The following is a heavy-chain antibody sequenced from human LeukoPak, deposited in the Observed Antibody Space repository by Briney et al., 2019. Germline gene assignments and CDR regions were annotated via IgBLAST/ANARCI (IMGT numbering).Heavy chain of an antibody. J-gene: IGHJ6*04. CDR3: AELGITMIGGV. D-gene: IGHD3-10*02. V-gene: IGHV3-11*04. Sequence: GGSLRLSCGASGFTFDDYWMSWVRQAPGKGLEWVSYISSSGSTIYYADSVKGRFTISRDNAKNSLYLQMNSLRAEDTAVYYCAELGITMIGGVWGKGTTVTISS. CDR2: ISSSGSTI. CDR1: GFTFDDYW.